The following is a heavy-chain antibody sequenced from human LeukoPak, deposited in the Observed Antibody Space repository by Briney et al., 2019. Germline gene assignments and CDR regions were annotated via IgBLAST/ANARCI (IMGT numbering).Heavy chain of an antibody. CDR1: GGSISSSSYY. J-gene: IGHJ3*02. D-gene: IGHD3-3*01. CDR3: ARRAGITIFGVVNDAFDI. Sequence: SETLSLTCTVSGGSISSSSYYWGWIRQPPGKGLEWIGSIYYSGSTYYNPSLKSRVTISVDTSKNQFSLKLSSVTAADTAVYYCARRAGITIFGVVNDAFDIWGQGTMVTVSS. V-gene: IGHV4-39*01. CDR2: IYYSGST.